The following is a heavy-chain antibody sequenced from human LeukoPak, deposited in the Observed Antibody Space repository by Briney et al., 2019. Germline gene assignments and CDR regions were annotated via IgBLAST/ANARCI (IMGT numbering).Heavy chain of an antibody. CDR2: IYPGDSDT. CDR1: GYSFTSYW. Sequence: GESLKISCRGSGYSFTSYWIGWVRQMPGKGLEWMGIIYPGDSDTRYSPSFQGQVTISADKSISTAYLQWSSLKASDTAMYYCARRARHSSTSRWHAFDIWGQGTMVTVSS. J-gene: IGHJ3*02. CDR3: ARRARHSSTSRWHAFDI. D-gene: IGHD2-2*01. V-gene: IGHV5-51*01.